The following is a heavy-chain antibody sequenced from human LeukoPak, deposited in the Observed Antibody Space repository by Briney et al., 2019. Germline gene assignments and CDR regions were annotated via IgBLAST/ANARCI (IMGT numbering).Heavy chain of an antibody. CDR2: ISAYNGNT. J-gene: IGHJ4*02. D-gene: IGHD1-20*01. CDR3: ARDLHNWNGGGYFGY. CDR1: GYTFTSYG. V-gene: IGHV1-18*01. Sequence: ASVKVSCKASGYTFTSYGISWVRQAPGQGLEWMGWISAYNGNTNYAQKLQGRVTMTTDTSTSTAYMELRSLRSEDTAVYYCARDLHNWNGGGYFGYWGQGTLVTVSS.